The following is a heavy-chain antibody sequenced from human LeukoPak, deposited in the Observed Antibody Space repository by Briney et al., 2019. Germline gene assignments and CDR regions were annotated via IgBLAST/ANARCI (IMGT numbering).Heavy chain of an antibody. CDR1: GFTFSTFV. Sequence: GGSLRLSCAASGFTFSTFVISWVRQAPGKGLEWVSGINDSGGRTHYADSVKGRFAISRDNSKNTLYLQLTGLRVDDTAIYYCAKGLRSSNFYYGMDVWGLGTTVTVSS. CDR3: AKGLRSSNFYYGMDV. V-gene: IGHV3-23*01. J-gene: IGHJ6*02. CDR2: INDSGGRT. D-gene: IGHD6-13*01.